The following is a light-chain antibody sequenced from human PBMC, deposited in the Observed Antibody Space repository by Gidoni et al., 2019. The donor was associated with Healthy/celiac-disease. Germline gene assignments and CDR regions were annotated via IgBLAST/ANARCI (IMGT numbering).Light chain of an antibody. V-gene: IGKV4-1*01. CDR3: QQYYSTPLT. CDR2: WAS. J-gene: IGKJ4*01. CDR1: QSVLYSTNNKYY. Sequence: DIVMTLSLDSLPASLCERATINSKSSQSVLYSTNNKYYLAWYQQKPAQPPKLLIYWASTPEAGVADRISGSGSGTDFTLTISRQHAEDVAFYYCQQYYSTPLTFGGXTKVEIK.